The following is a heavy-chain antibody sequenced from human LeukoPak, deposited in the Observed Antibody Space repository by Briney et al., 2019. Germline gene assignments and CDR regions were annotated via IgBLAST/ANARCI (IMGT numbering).Heavy chain of an antibody. CDR2: ISGSGGST. CDR1: GFTFSSYA. CDR3: AKDQYVLLWFGESGNNFDY. D-gene: IGHD3-10*01. Sequence: PGGSLRLSCAASGFTFSSYAMSWVRQAPGKGLEWVSAISGSGGSTYYADSVKGRFTISRDNAKNSLYLQMNSLRAEDTAVYYCAKDQYVLLWFGESGNNFDYWGQGTLVTVSS. V-gene: IGHV3-23*01. J-gene: IGHJ4*02.